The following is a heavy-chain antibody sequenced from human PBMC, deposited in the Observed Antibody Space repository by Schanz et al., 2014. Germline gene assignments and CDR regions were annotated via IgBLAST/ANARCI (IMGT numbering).Heavy chain of an antibody. J-gene: IGHJ4*02. V-gene: IGHV4-39*01. CDR2: IYYSGST. Sequence: QLQLQESGPGLVKPSETLSLTCTVSGGSISSSGYYWGWIRQPPGNGLEWIGSIYYSGSTYYNPSQEGRVPISVDPSKHKSSQKVPLVTATDTAVYYCARLPGLYCSGGACYRGYWGQGTLVTVSS. D-gene: IGHD2-15*01. CDR3: ARLPGLYCSGGACYRGY. CDR1: GGSISSSGYY.